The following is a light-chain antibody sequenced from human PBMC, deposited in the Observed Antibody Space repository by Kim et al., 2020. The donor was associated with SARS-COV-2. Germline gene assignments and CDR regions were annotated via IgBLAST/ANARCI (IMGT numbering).Light chain of an antibody. CDR2: RNN. CDR3: AAWDGSLKSRL. Sequence: GQRVTIYCSASSSNIGSNTVNWSQQLPGTAPKLLIYRNNQRPPGVPDRFSGSKSGTSASLASSGLQSEDEADYYCAAWDGSLKSRLFGGGTQLTVL. V-gene: IGLV1-44*01. CDR1: SSNIGSNT. J-gene: IGLJ2*01.